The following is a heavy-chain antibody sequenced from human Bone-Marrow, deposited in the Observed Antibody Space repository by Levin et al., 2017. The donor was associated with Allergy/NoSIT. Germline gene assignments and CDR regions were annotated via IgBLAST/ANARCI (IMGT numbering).Heavy chain of an antibody. CDR1: GYTFTDYF. D-gene: IGHD6-19*01. CDR3: ARISSAAFDM. CDR2: INPNSGDT. J-gene: IGHJ3*02. V-gene: IGHV1-2*02. Sequence: KPGESLKISCKASGYTFTDYFIHWVRLAPGQGLEWMGWINPNSGDTDSSQNFQGTVTMTRDTSISTAYMEVTSLTSNDTALYYCARISSAAFDMWGQGTVVTVSS.